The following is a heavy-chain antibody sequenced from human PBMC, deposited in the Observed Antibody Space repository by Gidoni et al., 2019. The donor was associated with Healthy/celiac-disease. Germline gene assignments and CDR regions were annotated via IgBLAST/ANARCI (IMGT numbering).Heavy chain of an antibody. CDR2: IDYSGST. CDR1: GGSISSGGYY. Sequence: QVQLQESGPGLVKPSQTLSLTCTVSGGSISSGGYYWSWIRQHPGKGLEWIGYIDYSGSTYYNPSLKSRVTISVDTSKNQFSLKLSSVTAADTAVYYCARDNKDSPAFDYWGQGTLVTVSS. J-gene: IGHJ4*02. V-gene: IGHV4-31*03. D-gene: IGHD2-15*01. CDR3: ARDNKDSPAFDY.